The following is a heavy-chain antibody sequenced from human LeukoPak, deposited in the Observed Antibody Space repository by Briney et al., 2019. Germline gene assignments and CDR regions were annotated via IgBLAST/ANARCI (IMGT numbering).Heavy chain of an antibody. D-gene: IGHD2-15*01. CDR2: ISSSGYTI. J-gene: IGHJ6*02. CDR1: GFTFSDYY. CDR3: ARDHYSIDPYYNYAMDV. V-gene: IGHV3-11*01. Sequence: GGSLRLSCAASGFTFSDYYMSWIRQAPGKGLEWVSYISSSGYTIYYADSVKGRFTISRDNAKNSLYLQMKSLRAEDTAVYYCARDHYSIDPYYNYAMDVWGQGTTVTVSS.